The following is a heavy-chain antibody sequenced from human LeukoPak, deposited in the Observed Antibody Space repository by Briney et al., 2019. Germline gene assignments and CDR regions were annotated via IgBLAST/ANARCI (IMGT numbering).Heavy chain of an antibody. CDR1: GFTFSSYE. CDR2: INSKTDGGTT. Sequence: PGGSLRLSCAASGFTFSSYEMNWVRQAPGKGLEWVGRINSKTDGGTTDYAAPVKGRFTISRDDSKNTLYLQMNSLKTEDTAVYYCRGGVDSWGQGTLVTVSS. D-gene: IGHD3-16*01. CDR3: RGGVDS. J-gene: IGHJ4*02. V-gene: IGHV3-15*01.